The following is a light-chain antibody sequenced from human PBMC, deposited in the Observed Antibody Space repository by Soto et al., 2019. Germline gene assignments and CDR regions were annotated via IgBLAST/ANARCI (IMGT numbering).Light chain of an antibody. CDR1: QGIRND. J-gene: IGKJ1*01. V-gene: IGKV1-17*01. CDR3: QQYNSYSS. Sequence: IKMTQSPSSLSASVGDRVTIACRASQGIRNDLGWYQQKPGKAPKLLIYDASSLESGVPSRFSGSGSGTEFTLTISSLQPDDFATYYCQQYNSYSSFGQGTKVDIK. CDR2: DAS.